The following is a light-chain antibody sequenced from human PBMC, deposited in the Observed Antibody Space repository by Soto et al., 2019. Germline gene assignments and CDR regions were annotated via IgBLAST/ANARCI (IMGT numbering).Light chain of an antibody. CDR3: QQYGSSPRR. CDR1: QRISTY. Sequence: EIVLTQSPATLSLSPGERATRSCRASQRISTYLAWYQQKPGQAPRLFIYDASNRATGIPARFSGSGSGTDFTLTIGSLEPEDFAVYYCQQYGSSPRRFGQGTKVDIK. CDR2: DAS. V-gene: IGKV3-11*01. J-gene: IGKJ1*01.